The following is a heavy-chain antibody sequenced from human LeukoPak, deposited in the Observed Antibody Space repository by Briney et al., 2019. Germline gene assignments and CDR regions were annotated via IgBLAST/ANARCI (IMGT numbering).Heavy chain of an antibody. CDR2: IIPIFGTA. Sequence: SVKVSCKASGGTFSSYAISWVRQAPGQGLEWMGGIIPIFGTANYAQKFQGRVTITADESTSTAYMELSSLRSEDTAVYYCARDIVVVVAATPEHYYGMDIWGQGTTVTVSS. V-gene: IGHV1-69*13. CDR3: ARDIVVVVAATPEHYYGMDI. D-gene: IGHD2-15*01. J-gene: IGHJ6*02. CDR1: GGTFSSYA.